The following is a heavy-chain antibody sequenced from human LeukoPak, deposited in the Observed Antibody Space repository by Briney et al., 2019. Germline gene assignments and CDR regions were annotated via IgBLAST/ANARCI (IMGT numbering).Heavy chain of an antibody. CDR1: GFTFDDYD. CDR2: INWNGNTI. V-gene: IGHV3-20*04. Sequence: GGSLRLSCAASGFTFDDYDINWVRHAPGKGLEWVSHINWNGNTIGYADSMKGRFTISRDNSKNTLYLEMNSLRAEDTAVYYCAKDIGSYYDYWGQGILVTVSS. J-gene: IGHJ4*02. CDR3: AKDIGSYYDY. D-gene: IGHD3-10*01.